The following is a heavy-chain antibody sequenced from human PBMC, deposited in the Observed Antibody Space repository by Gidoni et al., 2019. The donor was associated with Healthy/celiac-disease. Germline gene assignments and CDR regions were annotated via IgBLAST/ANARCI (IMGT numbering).Heavy chain of an antibody. CDR2: INPNSGGT. J-gene: IGHJ5*02. Sequence: QVQLVQSGAEVKKPGASVKFSCQASGSTFTGSYMHWVRQAPGQGLEWMGWINPNSGGTNYAQKFQGRVTMTRDTSISTAYMELSRLRSDDTAVYYCATGIAAATTRRTWFDPWGQGTLVTVSS. D-gene: IGHD6-13*01. V-gene: IGHV1-2*02. CDR1: GSTFTGSY. CDR3: ATGIAAATTRRTWFDP.